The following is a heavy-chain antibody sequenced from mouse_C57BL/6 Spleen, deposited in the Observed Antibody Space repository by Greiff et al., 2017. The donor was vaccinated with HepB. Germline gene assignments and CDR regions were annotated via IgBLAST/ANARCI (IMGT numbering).Heavy chain of an antibody. V-gene: IGHV1-4*01. D-gene: IGHD1-1*01. Sequence: VQLQQSGAELARPGASVKMSCKASGYTFTSYTMHWVKQRPGQGLEWIGYINPSSGYTKYNQKFKDKATLTADKSSSTAYMQLSSLTSEDSAVDDCARSRVYYYGSSYGYFDYWGQGTTLTVSS. J-gene: IGHJ2*01. CDR2: INPSSGYT. CDR3: ARSRVYYYGSSYGYFDY. CDR1: GYTFTSYT.